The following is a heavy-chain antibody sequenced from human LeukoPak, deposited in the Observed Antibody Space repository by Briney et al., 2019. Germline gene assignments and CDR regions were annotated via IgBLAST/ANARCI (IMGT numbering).Heavy chain of an antibody. D-gene: IGHD3-10*01. J-gene: IGHJ4*02. CDR1: GFTFSIYA. CDR2: ITSRGEST. V-gene: IGHV3-23*01. CDR3: ARDRPIYYGRDCHYYRRDSEY. Sequence: GGSLRLSCAASGFTFSIYAISWVRQAPGKGLQWVSSITSRGESTWYVDSVKGRFTITRDNSENTLYLQMHSLRAEDTAVYYWARDRPIYYGRDCHYYRRDSEYWGRGSLVSVSS.